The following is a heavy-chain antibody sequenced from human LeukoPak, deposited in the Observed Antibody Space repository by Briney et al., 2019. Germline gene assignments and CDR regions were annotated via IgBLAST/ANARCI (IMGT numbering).Heavy chain of an antibody. D-gene: IGHD2-2*01. CDR3: AKVAPSPNIVVVPAAIMPLDAFDI. J-gene: IGHJ3*02. CDR2: ISGRGGST. Sequence: GGSLRLSCAASGFTFSRYAMSWVSQAQGKGREGESAISGRGGSTYYADSVTGRFTISRDNSKNTTYMQMNSLSAEDTAVYYCAKVAPSPNIVVVPAAIMPLDAFDIWGQGTMVTVSS. CDR1: GFTFSRYA. V-gene: IGHV3-23*01.